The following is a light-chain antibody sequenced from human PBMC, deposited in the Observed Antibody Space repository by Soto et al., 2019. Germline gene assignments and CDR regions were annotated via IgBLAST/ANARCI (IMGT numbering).Light chain of an antibody. Sequence: DIQMTQSPSSLSASVGDTISITCRSFQTIAKSLNWYQQRPGKAPRLLIYRASSRATGIPDRFSGSGSGTDFTLTIYRLEPEDFAVYYCQQYGNSAPITFGQGTRLEIK. CDR3: QQYGNSAPIT. J-gene: IGKJ5*01. CDR2: RAS. V-gene: IGKV1-39*01. CDR1: QTIAKS.